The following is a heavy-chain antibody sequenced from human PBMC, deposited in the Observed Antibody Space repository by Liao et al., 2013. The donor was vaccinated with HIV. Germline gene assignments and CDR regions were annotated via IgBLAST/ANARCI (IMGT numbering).Heavy chain of an antibody. CDR2: IFYSGST. J-gene: IGHJ3*02. D-gene: IGHD5/OR15-5a*01. CDR1: GDSINRYY. V-gene: IGHV4-59*01. Sequence: QVRLQESGPGLVKPSETLSLTCTVSGDSINRYYWSWVRQTPGKGLEWIGHIFYSGSTTYNPSLKSRVTISVDTSKNQFSLKLTSVSAADTAVYYCANNVYRGRVDIWGQGTMVTVSS. CDR3: ANNVYRGRVDI.